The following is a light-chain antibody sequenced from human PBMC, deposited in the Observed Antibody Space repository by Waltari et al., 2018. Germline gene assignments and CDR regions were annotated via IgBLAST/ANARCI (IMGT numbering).Light chain of an antibody. Sequence: EIVMTQSPATLSVSPGERATLSCRASQSVFSNVAWYQQKPGQAPRLLMYEASIRATGISAKFRGNGSGTEFTLTISSVQSEDFAVYYCQQYNRWPPITFGQGTRLEIK. CDR1: QSVFSN. CDR2: EAS. J-gene: IGKJ5*01. CDR3: QQYNRWPPIT. V-gene: IGKV3-15*01.